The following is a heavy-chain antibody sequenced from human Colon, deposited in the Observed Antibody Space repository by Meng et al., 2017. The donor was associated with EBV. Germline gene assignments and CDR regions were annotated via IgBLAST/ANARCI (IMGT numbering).Heavy chain of an antibody. CDR3: ARDGIGWYPGDY. V-gene: IGHV3-30*03. D-gene: IGHD6-19*01. J-gene: IGHJ4*02. CDR2: ISPNGI. CDR1: GCSVSKYG. Sequence: VQLVESGGGVVLRGTAWRVSCVVSGCSVSKYGMHWVRQAPGKGLEWVALISPNGIWYANSVKGRFSVSRDNSKNTVYLQMKSLRGEDTALYYCARDGIGWYPGDYWGQGTLVTVAS.